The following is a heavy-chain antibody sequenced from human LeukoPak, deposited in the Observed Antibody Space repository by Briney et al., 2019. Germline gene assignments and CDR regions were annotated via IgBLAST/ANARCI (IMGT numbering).Heavy chain of an antibody. J-gene: IGHJ3*02. Sequence: TTSETLSLTCTVSGGSISSFYWSWIRQPPGKGLEYIGYIPYRGTTSYNPSLKSRVTISVDTSKNQFSLKLTSVTAADTAVYYCARDKGLPLAFDIWGQGTMVTVSS. CDR2: IPYRGTT. CDR1: GGSISSFY. D-gene: IGHD5/OR15-5a*01. V-gene: IGHV4-59*01. CDR3: ARDKGLPLAFDI.